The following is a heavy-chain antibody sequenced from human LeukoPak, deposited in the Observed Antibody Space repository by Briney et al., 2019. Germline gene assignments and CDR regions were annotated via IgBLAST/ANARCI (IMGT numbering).Heavy chain of an antibody. CDR2: IYTSGST. D-gene: IGHD3-16*01. Sequence: PSQTLSLTCTVSGGSISSDGFYWSWIRQPAGKGLEWIGRIYTSGSTNYNPSLKSRVTISVDTSKNQFSLKLSSVTAADTAVYYCARGREFGVYFDYWGQGTLVTVSS. CDR1: GGSISSDGFY. CDR3: ARGREFGVYFDY. J-gene: IGHJ4*02. V-gene: IGHV4-61*02.